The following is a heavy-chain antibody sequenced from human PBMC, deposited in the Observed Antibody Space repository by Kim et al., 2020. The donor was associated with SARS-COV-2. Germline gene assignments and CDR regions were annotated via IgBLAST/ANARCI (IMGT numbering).Heavy chain of an antibody. CDR3: ARDYAPPTGGGAPREFDY. J-gene: IGHJ4*02. V-gene: IGHV1-69*13. CDR2: IIPIFGTA. Sequence: SVKVSCKASGGTFSSYAISWVRQAPGQGLEWMGGIIPIFGTANYAQKFQGRVTITADESTSTAYMELSSLRSEDTAVYYCARDYAPPTGGGAPREFDYWGQGTLVTVSS. CDR1: GGTFSSYA. D-gene: IGHD2-8*02.